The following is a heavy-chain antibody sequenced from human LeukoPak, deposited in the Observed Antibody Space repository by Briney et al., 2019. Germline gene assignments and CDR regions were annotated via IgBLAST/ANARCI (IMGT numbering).Heavy chain of an antibody. CDR1: GGSISSNNW. J-gene: IGHJ4*02. CDR2: IYHSGSP. Sequence: TSGTLSLTCAVSGGSISSNNWWGWVRQPPGKGLEWIGEIYHSGSPNYNPSLKSRVTISVDTSKNQFSLKLSSVTAADTAVYYCAIRSYRLDYWGQGTLVTVSS. V-gene: IGHV4-4*02. D-gene: IGHD1-26*01. CDR3: AIRSYRLDY.